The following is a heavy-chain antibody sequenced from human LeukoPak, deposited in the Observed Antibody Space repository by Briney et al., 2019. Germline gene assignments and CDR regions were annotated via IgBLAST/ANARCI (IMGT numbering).Heavy chain of an antibody. J-gene: IGHJ4*02. D-gene: IGHD4-17*01. CDR2: ISGNGDDT. Sequence: GSLRLSCTVSGFTFNSYAMSWVRQAPGKGLEWVSSISGNGDDTYHADSVKGRFTISRDNSKDTLYLQMNSLRAEDTAVYYCAKRPSDYGDYVSYFDYWGQGTLVTVSS. CDR3: AKRPSDYGDYVSYFDY. V-gene: IGHV3-23*01. CDR1: GFTFNSYA.